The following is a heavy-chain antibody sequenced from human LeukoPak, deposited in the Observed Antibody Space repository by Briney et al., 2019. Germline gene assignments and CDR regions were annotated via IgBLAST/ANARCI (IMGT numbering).Heavy chain of an antibody. D-gene: IGHD3-3*02. Sequence: GGSLRLSCAVSGITLSNYGMSWVRQAPGKGLEWVANIKQDGSVKNYVDSMEGRFIISRDNVKNLLYLQMNSLGAEDTAVYYCVRTSRSISSDYWGQGTQVTVSS. J-gene: IGHJ4*02. CDR2: IKQDGSVK. CDR1: GITLSNYG. CDR3: VRTSRSISSDY. V-gene: IGHV3-7*01.